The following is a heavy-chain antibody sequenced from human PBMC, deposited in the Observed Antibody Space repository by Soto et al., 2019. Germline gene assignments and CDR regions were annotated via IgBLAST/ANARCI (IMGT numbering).Heavy chain of an antibody. J-gene: IGHJ6*02. CDR2: ISYDGSNK. Sequence: GGSLRLSCAASGFTFSSYAMHWVRQAPCKGLEWVAVISYDGSNKYYADSVKGRFTISRDNSKNTLYLQMNSLRAEDTAVYYCARDRDRSRYYYYGMDVWGQGTTVTVSS. V-gene: IGHV3-30-3*01. CDR3: ARDRDRSRYYYYGMDV. CDR1: GFTFSSYA.